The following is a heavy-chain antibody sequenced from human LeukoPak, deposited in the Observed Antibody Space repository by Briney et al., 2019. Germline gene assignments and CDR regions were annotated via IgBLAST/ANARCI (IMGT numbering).Heavy chain of an antibody. CDR3: TREWELPGTDFDY. V-gene: IGHV3-49*03. J-gene: IGHJ4*02. CDR1: GFTFGVYA. D-gene: IGHD1-26*01. CDR2: IRSKAYGGTT. Sequence: PGGSLRLSCTASGFTFGVYAMDWFRQAPGKGLEWVGFIRSKAYGGTTEYAASVKGRFTISRDESKSIAYLQMNSLKTEDTAVYYCTREWELPGTDFDYWGQGTLVTVSS.